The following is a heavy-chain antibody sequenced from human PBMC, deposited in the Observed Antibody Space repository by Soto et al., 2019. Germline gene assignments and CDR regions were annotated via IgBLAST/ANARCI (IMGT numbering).Heavy chain of an antibody. Sequence: SETLSLTCTVSGGSISSYYWSWIRQPPGKGLEWIGYIYYSGSTNYNPSLKSRVTISVDTSKNQFSLKLSSVTAADTAVYYCARTIFGVVIPRPSYYYYYMDVWGKGPTVTVSS. D-gene: IGHD3-3*01. CDR2: IYYSGST. V-gene: IGHV4-59*01. J-gene: IGHJ6*03. CDR3: ARTIFGVVIPRPSYYYYYMDV. CDR1: GGSISSYY.